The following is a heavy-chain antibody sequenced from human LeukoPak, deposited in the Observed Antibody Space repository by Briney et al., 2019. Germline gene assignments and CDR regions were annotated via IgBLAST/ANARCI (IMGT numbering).Heavy chain of an antibody. D-gene: IGHD2-15*01. CDR2: IYTDGRT. V-gene: IGHV3-53*01. CDR1: GLTFSSDY. CDR3: ARGGHCSGGSCSPIGAFDI. J-gene: IGHJ3*02. Sequence: PGGSLRLSCAAYGLTFSSDYMTWVRQAPGKGLEWVSVIYTDGRTAYGASAKGRFTIARDTSKNILYLQMNSLRVEDTAVYFCARGGHCSGGSCSPIGAFDIWGQGTLVTVSS.